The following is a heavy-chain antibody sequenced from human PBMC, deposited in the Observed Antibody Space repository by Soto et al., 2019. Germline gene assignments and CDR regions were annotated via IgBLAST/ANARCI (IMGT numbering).Heavy chain of an antibody. J-gene: IGHJ4*02. CDR1: GFFFSSYA. CDR3: AKDAAMVSSTFNYFDY. V-gene: IGHV3-23*01. CDR2: IGGSGGYK. D-gene: IGHD6-13*01. Sequence: GGSLRLSCAASGFFFSSYAMSWVRQAPGKGLEWVSGIGGSGGYKSYADSVKGRFTISRDDSKNTLYLQMESLGAEDTAVYYCAKDAAMVSSTFNYFDYWGQGTLVTVSS.